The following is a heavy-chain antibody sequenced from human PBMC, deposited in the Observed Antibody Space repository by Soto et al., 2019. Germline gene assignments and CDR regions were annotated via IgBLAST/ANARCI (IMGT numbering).Heavy chain of an antibody. Sequence: PSETLSLTCAAYGGSFSEYYWSWIRQPPGKGLEWIGEINHSGSTNYNPSLKSRVTISVDTSKNQFSLKLNSVTAADTAVYYCARAPPVRVVTATAIDFWGQGTLVTVS. CDR1: GGSFSEYY. J-gene: IGHJ4*02. CDR2: INHSGST. CDR3: ARAPPVRVVTATAIDF. D-gene: IGHD2-15*01. V-gene: IGHV4-34*01.